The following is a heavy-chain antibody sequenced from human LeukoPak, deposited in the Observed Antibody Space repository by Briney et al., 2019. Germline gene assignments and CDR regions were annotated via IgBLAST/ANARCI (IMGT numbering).Heavy chain of an antibody. CDR2: ISGSGGST. D-gene: IGHD2-2*01. CDR1: GFTFSSCA. CDR3: ARGVGYCSSTSCYWWFDP. Sequence: GGSLRLSCAASGFTFSSCAMSWVRQAPGKGLEWVSAISGSGGSTYYADSVKGRFTISRDNAKNTLYLQMNSLRAEDTAVYYCARGVGYCSSTSCYWWFDPWGQGTLVTVSS. J-gene: IGHJ5*02. V-gene: IGHV3-23*01.